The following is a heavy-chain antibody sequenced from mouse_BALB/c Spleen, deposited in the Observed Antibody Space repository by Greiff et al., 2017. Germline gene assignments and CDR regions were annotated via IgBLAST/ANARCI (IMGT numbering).Heavy chain of an antibody. CDR2: INSNGGST. CDR3: ARDNHYYGSSYLFAY. D-gene: IGHD1-1*01. V-gene: IGHV5-6-3*01. J-gene: IGHJ3*01. CDR1: GFTFSSYG. Sequence: DVMLVESGGGLVQPGGSLKLSCAASGFTFSSYGMSWVRQTPDKRLELVATINSNGGSTYYPDSVKGRFTISRDNAKNTLYLQMSSLKSEDTAMYYCARDNHYYGSSYLFAYWGQGTLVTVSA.